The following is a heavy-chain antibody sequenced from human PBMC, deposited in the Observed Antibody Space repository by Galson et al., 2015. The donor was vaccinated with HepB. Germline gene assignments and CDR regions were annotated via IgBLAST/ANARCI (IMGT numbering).Heavy chain of an antibody. CDR2: ISYGGSNK. D-gene: IGHD6-13*01. J-gene: IGHJ4*02. CDR3: AKDLSQIATTAGDY. CDR1: GSTFSNYG. V-gene: IGHV3-30*18. Sequence: SLRLSCAASGSTFSNYGMHWVRQAPGKGLEWVAVISYGGSNKYYADPVKGRFTISRDNSKSTLSLQMNSLRAEDTAVYYCAKDLSQIATTAGDYWGQGTLVTVSS.